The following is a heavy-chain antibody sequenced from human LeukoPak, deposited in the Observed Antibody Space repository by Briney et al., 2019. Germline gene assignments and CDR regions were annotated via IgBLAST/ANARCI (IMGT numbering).Heavy chain of an antibody. Sequence: GGSLRLSCAASGFTVSSNYMSWVRQAPGKGLEWVSVIYSGGSTYYADSVKGRFTISRDNSKNTLYLQMNSLRAEDTAVYYCARDRGTYYDILTGYYQYNWFDPWGQGTLVTVSS. CDR3: ARDRGTYYDILTGYYQYNWFDP. V-gene: IGHV3-66*01. J-gene: IGHJ5*02. CDR1: GFTVSSNY. CDR2: IYSGGST. D-gene: IGHD3-9*01.